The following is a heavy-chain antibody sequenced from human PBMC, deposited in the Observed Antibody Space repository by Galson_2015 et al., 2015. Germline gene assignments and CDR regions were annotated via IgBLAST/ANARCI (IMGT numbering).Heavy chain of an antibody. Sequence: SLRLSCAASGFTFSNYWMHWARQAPGKGLVWVSHINRDGNTTNYADSVNGRFTISRDNAKNTLYLQMSSLRAEDTAVYYCARHNYADYWGQGTLVTVSS. CDR1: GFTFSNYW. CDR2: INRDGNTT. D-gene: IGHD3-16*01. V-gene: IGHV3-74*01. CDR3: ARHNYADY. J-gene: IGHJ4*02.